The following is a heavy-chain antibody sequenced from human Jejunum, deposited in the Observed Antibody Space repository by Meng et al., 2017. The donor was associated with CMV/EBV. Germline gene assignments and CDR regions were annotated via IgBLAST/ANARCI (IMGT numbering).Heavy chain of an antibody. CDR3: ARDMGQQLVPVSFDY. V-gene: IGHV4-39*07. J-gene: IGHJ4*02. Sequence: GGSISNSDSYWGWIRQPPGKGLEWIGSIFYTGNTYHNPSLKNRVTVSVDTSKNQFSLRLTSVTAADTAMYYCARDMGQQLVPVSFDYWGQGTLVTVSS. CDR2: IFYTGNT. CDR1: GGSISNSDSY. D-gene: IGHD6-13*01.